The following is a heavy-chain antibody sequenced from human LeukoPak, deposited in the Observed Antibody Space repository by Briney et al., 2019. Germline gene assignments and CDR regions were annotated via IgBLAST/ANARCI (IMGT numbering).Heavy chain of an antibody. V-gene: IGHV3-7*05. Sequence: PGGSLRLSCAASGFTFSNYWMTWVRQAPGKGLEWVANLKQDGSEKYFVDSVKGRFTISRDNAKNSLYLQMNSLRAEDTAVYFCARVSILNLGELSEAFDMWGQGTMVTVSS. CDR2: LKQDGSEK. J-gene: IGHJ3*02. D-gene: IGHD3-16*02. CDR1: GFTFSNYW. CDR3: ARVSILNLGELSEAFDM.